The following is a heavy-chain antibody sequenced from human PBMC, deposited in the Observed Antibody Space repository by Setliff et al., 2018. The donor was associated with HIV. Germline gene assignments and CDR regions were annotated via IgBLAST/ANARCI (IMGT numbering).Heavy chain of an antibody. CDR3: AKLLYPQLWPLDIDH. V-gene: IGHV3-23*01. CDR1: GFNFDSDI. Sequence: GGSLRLSCVGSGFNFDSDIMMWVRQAPGKGPEWVSAITQNAFRTSYADSVKGRFTLFRDTSKDTLYLQMNSLRADDTAVYYCAKLLYPQLWPLDIDHWGQGRLVTVSS. CDR2: ITQNAFRT. J-gene: IGHJ4*02. D-gene: IGHD1-1*01.